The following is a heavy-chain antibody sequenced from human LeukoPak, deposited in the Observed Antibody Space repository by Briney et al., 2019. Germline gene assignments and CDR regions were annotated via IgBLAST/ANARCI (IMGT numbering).Heavy chain of an antibody. CDR2: ISYDGSNK. Sequence: GRSLRLSCAASGFTFSSYAMHWVRQAPGKGLEWVAVISYDGSNKYYADSVKGRFTISRDNAKNTLYLQMNSLRAEDTAVYYCARDRRDYWGQGTLITVSS. J-gene: IGHJ4*02. V-gene: IGHV3-30*04. CDR3: ARDRRDY. CDR1: GFTFSSYA.